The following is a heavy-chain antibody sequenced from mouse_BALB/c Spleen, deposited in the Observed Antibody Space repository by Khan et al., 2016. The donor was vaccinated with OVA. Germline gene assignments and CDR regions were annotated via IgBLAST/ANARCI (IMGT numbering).Heavy chain of an antibody. CDR1: GYSFTGYY. Sequence: LVKTGASVKISCKASGYSFTGYYMHWVKQSHGKSLEWIGYISCYNGSTTYNQKFKGKATFTVDTSSSTVYMQFNSLTSEDSAVNYFDRGDYCGSSSFAYWGQGTLVTVSA. CDR3: DRGDYCGSSSFAY. CDR2: ISCYNGST. J-gene: IGHJ3*01. V-gene: IGHV1S34*01. D-gene: IGHD1-1*01.